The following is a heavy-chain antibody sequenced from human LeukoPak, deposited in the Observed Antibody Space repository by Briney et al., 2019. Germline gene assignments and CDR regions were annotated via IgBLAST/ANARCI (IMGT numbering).Heavy chain of an antibody. CDR1: GYTFSGHY. CDR2: INPKGGGT. J-gene: IGHJ4*02. CDR3: ARETRDFSGYDN. Sequence: ASVKVSCKASGYTFSGHYMHWVRQAPGQGLEWMGRINPKGGGTNHAPRFQGRVTTTRGTSISTVYMELSSLRYDDTAVYYCARETRDFSGYDNWGQGTLVTVSS. V-gene: IGHV1-2*06. D-gene: IGHD5-12*01.